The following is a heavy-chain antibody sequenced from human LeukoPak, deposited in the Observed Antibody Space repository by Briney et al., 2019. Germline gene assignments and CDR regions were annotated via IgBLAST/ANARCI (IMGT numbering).Heavy chain of an antibody. CDR3: ARQPAVPAAGYYFDY. J-gene: IGHJ4*02. V-gene: IGHV4-39*01. D-gene: IGHD6-13*01. CDR1: GASINTAYYY. Sequence: SETLSLTCTVSGASINTAYYYWGWIRQTPGKGLEWIGTIYYNGNTYYNPSLKSRVTISIDTSKNQFSLRLSSVTAADTTLYYRARQPAVPAAGYYFDYWGQGILVTVSS. CDR2: IYYNGNT.